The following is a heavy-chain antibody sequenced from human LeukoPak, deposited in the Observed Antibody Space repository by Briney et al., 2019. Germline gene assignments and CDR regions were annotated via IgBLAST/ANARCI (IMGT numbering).Heavy chain of an antibody. CDR2: IYYSGST. CDR3: ARTAEMATITGYYFDY. J-gene: IGHJ4*02. D-gene: IGHD5-24*01. Sequence: SETLSLTCTVSGGSISSYYWGWIRQPPGKGLEWIGSIYYSGSTYYNPSLKSRVTISVDTSKNQFSLKLSSVTAADTAVYYCARTAEMATITGYYFDYWGQGTLVTVSS. V-gene: IGHV4-39*01. CDR1: GGSISSYY.